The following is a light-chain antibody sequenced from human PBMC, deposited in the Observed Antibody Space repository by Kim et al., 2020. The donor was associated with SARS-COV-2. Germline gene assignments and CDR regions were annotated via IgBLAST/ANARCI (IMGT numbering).Light chain of an antibody. CDR2: GAS. CDR1: QSVSSN. J-gene: IGKJ1*01. Sequence: ETAMTQSPATLSVSPGERATLSCRASQSVSSNLAWYQQKPGQAPRLLIYGASTRATGIPARFSGSGSGTEFTLTISSLQSEDFAVYYCQQYNNWPRWTFGQGTKVDIK. V-gene: IGKV3-15*01. CDR3: QQYNNWPRWT.